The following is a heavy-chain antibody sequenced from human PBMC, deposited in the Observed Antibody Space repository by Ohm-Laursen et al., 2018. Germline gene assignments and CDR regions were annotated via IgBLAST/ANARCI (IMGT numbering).Heavy chain of an antibody. V-gene: IGHV3-7*01. CDR2: IDPDGSGK. CDR1: GFTFTSYA. CDR3: AREVWWSLDY. Sequence: SLRLSCTASGFTFTSYAMTWVRQAPGKGLEWVAKIDPDGSGKYYVDSVKGRFTISRDNAKNSLYLQMSSLRAEDTAVFYCAREVWWSLDYWGRGTLVTVSS. D-gene: IGHD1-26*01. J-gene: IGHJ4*02.